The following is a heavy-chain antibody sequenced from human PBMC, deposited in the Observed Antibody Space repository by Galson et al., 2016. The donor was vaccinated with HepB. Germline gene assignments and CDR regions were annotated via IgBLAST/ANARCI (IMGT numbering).Heavy chain of an antibody. J-gene: IGHJ4*02. D-gene: IGHD6-19*01. V-gene: IGHV1-2*02. CDR2: LDPNSGGT. Sequence: SVKVSCKASGYTFTDQYVHWVRQAPGQGLEWMGWLDPNSGGTNYAQKFQGRATMTGDTSLSTAYMELSRLTSEDTAVYYCAADLVPNSNGWYKFDSWGQGTLVTVSS. CDR3: AADLVPNSNGWYKFDS. CDR1: GYTFTDQY.